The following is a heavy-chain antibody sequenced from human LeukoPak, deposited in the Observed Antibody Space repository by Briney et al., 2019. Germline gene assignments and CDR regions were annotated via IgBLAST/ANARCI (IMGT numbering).Heavy chain of an antibody. CDR3: ARSQYSGGTAGDS. CDR1: GYTFTRYY. Sequence: ASVKVSCKASGYTFTRYYMHWVRQAPGQGLEWMGWIDPNSGDTTCAQEFQGRVTLTRDTSISTAYMELSRLRSDDTAVYFCARSQYSGGTAGDSWGLGTLVTVSS. J-gene: IGHJ4*02. V-gene: IGHV1-2*02. D-gene: IGHD4-23*01. CDR2: IDPNSGDT.